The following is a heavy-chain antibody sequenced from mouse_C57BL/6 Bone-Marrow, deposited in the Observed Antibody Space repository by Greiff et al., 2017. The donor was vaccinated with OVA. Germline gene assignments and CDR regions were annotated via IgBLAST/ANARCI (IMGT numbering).Heavy chain of an antibody. CDR1: GYTFTDYN. CDR3: ARRRYYGSSLDWYFDV. CDR2: INPNNGGT. D-gene: IGHD1-1*01. Sequence: EVQLQQSGPELVKPGASVKIPCKASGYTFTDYNMDWVKQSHGKSLEWIGDINPNNGGTIYNQKFKGKATLTVDKSSSTAYMELRSLTSEDTAVYYCARRRYYGSSLDWYFDVWGTGTTVTVSS. V-gene: IGHV1-18*01. J-gene: IGHJ1*03.